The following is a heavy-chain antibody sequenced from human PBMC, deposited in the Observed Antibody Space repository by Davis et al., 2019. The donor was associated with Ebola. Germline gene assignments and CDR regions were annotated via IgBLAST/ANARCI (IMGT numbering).Heavy chain of an antibody. CDR2: INPSGDST. CDR1: GYTFNIYH. Sequence: AASVKVSCKASGYTFNIYHVHWVRQAPGQGLEWMGIINPSGDSTSCAQTFQGRLNVTRDTSTSTVYMELTSLTSDDTAVYYCAGDYSGQVNWFDPWGQGTLVTVSS. D-gene: IGHD4-23*01. J-gene: IGHJ5*02. CDR3: AGDYSGQVNWFDP. V-gene: IGHV1-46*02.